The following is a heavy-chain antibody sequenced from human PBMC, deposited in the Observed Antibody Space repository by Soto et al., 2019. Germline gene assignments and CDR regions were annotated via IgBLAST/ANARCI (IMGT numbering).Heavy chain of an antibody. Sequence: SQTLSLTCAISGDSVSSNSAAWNWIRQSPSRGLEWLGRTYYRSKWYNDYAVSVKSRITINPDTSKNQFSLQLNSVTPEDTAVYYCARASDYYYSSGYYRHFDYWGQGTLVTVSA. CDR2: TYYRSKWYN. CDR3: ARASDYYYSSGYYRHFDY. J-gene: IGHJ4*02. CDR1: GDSVSSNSAA. D-gene: IGHD3-22*01. V-gene: IGHV6-1*01.